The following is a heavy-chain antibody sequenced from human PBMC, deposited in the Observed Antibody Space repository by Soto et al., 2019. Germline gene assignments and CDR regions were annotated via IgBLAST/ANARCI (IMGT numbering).Heavy chain of an antibody. Sequence: SETLSLTCAVYGGSFSGHYWSWIRQPPGKGLEWIGEINHSGSTNYNPSLKSRVTISVDTSKNQFSLKLSPVTAADTAVYYCARGGYSYGRGAYYWGQGTLVTVSS. D-gene: IGHD5-18*01. CDR1: GGSFSGHY. V-gene: IGHV4-34*01. CDR3: ARGGYSYGRGAYY. CDR2: INHSGST. J-gene: IGHJ4*02.